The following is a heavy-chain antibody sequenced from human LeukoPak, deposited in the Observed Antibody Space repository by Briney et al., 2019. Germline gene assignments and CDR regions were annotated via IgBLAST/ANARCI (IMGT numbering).Heavy chain of an antibody. Sequence: GGSLRLSCAASGFTFSSYEMNWVRQAPGKGLEWVSCISSSGSTIYYADSVKGRFTISRDNAKNSLYLQMNSLRAEDTAVYYCAALRGGSQPGAFDIWGQGTMVTVSS. J-gene: IGHJ3*02. V-gene: IGHV3-48*03. D-gene: IGHD1-26*01. CDR2: ISSSGSTI. CDR3: AALRGGSQPGAFDI. CDR1: GFTFSSYE.